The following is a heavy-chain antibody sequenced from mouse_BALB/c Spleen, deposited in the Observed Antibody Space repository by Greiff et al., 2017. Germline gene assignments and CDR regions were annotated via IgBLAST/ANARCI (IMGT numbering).Heavy chain of an antibody. V-gene: IGHV5-17*02. CDR1: GFTFSSFG. CDR2: ISSGSSTI. J-gene: IGHJ2*01. D-gene: IGHD2-1*01. CDR3: ARWGNYPFDY. Sequence: EVQLQESGGGLVQPGGSRKLSCAASGFTFSSFGMHWVRQAPEKGLEWVAYISSGSSTIYYADTVKGRFTISRDNPKNTLFLQMTSLRSEDTAMYYCARWGNYPFDYWGQGTTLTVSS.